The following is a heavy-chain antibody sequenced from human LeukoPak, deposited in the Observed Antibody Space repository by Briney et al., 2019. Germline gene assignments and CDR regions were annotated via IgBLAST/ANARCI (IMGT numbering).Heavy chain of an antibody. J-gene: IGHJ3*02. Sequence: QPGGSLRLSCAASGFTFSSYEMDWVHRAPGKGLEWVSYIGSSGGSRYYADSVKGRFTSSRDNAKNSLYLQMNSLRVEDTAVYYCAREDGDAFDIWGQGTMVSVSS. CDR3: AREDGDAFDI. CDR1: GFTFSSYE. CDR2: IGSSGGSR. V-gene: IGHV3-48*03. D-gene: IGHD5-24*01.